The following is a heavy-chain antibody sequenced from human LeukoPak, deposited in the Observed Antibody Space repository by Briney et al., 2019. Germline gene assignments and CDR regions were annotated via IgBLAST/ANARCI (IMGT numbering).Heavy chain of an antibody. D-gene: IGHD6-25*01. V-gene: IGHV3-48*01. CDR3: ARGVSGAAEGCLDY. J-gene: IGHJ4*02. CDR2: ISSSSTI. CDR1: GFTFSSYS. Sequence: GGSLRLSCTASGFTFSSYSMNWVRQAPGKGLEWVSYISSSSTIYYADSVKGRFTSPRDNAKNSLYLQMNSLRAEDTAVYCCARGVSGAAEGCLDYWGQGAPVTVSS.